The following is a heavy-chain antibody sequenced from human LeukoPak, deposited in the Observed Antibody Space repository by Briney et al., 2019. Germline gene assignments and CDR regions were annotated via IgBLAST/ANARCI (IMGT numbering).Heavy chain of an antibody. CDR1: GGSFNDYY. Sequence: SETLSLTCDVSGGSFNDYYWSWIRQAPGKGLEWIGEIRHSGSTNYNPSLKGRVTVSVDTSKNQFSLRLTSVTAADTAVYYCARGSVADSFDYWGQGTLVTVSS. J-gene: IGHJ4*02. V-gene: IGHV4-34*01. CDR2: IRHSGST. CDR3: ARGSVADSFDY. D-gene: IGHD6-19*01.